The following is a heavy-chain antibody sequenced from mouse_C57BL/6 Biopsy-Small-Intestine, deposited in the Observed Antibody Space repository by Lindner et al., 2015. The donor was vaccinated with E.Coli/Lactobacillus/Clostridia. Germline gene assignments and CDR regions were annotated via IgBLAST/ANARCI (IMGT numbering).Heavy chain of an antibody. CDR3: ARSFDYGSSYKAWFAY. CDR2: INPSTGGT. D-gene: IGHD1-1*01. CDR1: GYSFTGYY. V-gene: IGHV1-42*01. J-gene: IGHJ3*01. Sequence: VQLQESGPELVKPGASVKISCKASGYSFTGYYMKWVKQSPEKSLEWMGEINPSTGGTTYNQKFKAKATLTIDKSSSTAYMQLKSLTSEDSAVYYCARSFDYGSSYKAWFAYWGQGTLVTVSA.